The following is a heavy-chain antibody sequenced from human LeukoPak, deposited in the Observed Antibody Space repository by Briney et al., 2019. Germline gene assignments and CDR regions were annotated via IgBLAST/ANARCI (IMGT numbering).Heavy chain of an antibody. CDR1: GYTFTSYG. CDR3: ARDRGGSGYYYDYYYMDV. J-gene: IGHJ6*03. V-gene: IGHV1-18*01. CDR2: ISANSGNT. Sequence: SVKVSCKASGYTFTSYGICWVRQAPGQGLEWMGWISANSGNTNYAQKLQGGVTMPTDTSASTAYMELRSLRSDDTAVYYCARDRGGSGYYYDYYYMDVWGKGTTVTVSS. D-gene: IGHD3-22*01.